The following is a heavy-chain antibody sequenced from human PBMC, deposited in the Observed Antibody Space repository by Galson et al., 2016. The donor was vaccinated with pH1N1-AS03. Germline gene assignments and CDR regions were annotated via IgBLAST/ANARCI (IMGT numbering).Heavy chain of an antibody. V-gene: IGHV5-51*01. J-gene: IGHJ4*02. CDR1: GYIFTSYW. D-gene: IGHD5-24*01. CDR2: IYPGDSDT. CDR3: ARQVRDGYNDYFDY. Sequence: QSGAEVTKPGESLKISCKTSGYIFTSYWVAWVRHMPGKGLEWMGIIYPGDSDTRYSPSFQGQVTISADRSINTAYLQWSSLMASDTVTYYCARQVRDGYNDYFDYWGQGILVTVSS.